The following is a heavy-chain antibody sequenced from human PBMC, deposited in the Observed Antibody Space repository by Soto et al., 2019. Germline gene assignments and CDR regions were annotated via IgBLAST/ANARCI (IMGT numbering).Heavy chain of an antibody. CDR3: ARDRTGSSGFDY. D-gene: IGHD3-22*01. V-gene: IGHV4-30-2*01. J-gene: IGHJ4*02. Sequence: SETLSLTCAVSGVSISSGGYSWIWIRQPPGNGLEWIGYIYHSGSTYYNPSLKSRVTISVDRSKNQFSLKLSSVTAADTAVYYCARDRTGSSGFDYWGQGTLVTVSS. CDR1: GVSISSGGYS. CDR2: IYHSGST.